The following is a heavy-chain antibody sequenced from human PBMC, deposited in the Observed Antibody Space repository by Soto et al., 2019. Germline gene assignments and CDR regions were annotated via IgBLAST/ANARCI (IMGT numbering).Heavy chain of an antibody. Sequence: ASVKVSCKASGGTFSSYTISWVRQAPGQGLEWMGRIIPILGIANYAQKFQGRVTITADKSTSTAYMELSSLRSEDTAVYYCARYKWWMTTVTPYYFDYWGQGTLVTVS. CDR3: ARYKWWMTTVTPYYFDY. V-gene: IGHV1-69*02. D-gene: IGHD4-17*01. J-gene: IGHJ4*02. CDR2: IIPILGIA. CDR1: GGTFSSYT.